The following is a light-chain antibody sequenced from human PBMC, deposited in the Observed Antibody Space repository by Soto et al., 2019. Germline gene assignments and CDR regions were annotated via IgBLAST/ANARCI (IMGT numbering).Light chain of an antibody. CDR2: EVI. CDR3: CSYAGSSVYV. J-gene: IGLJ1*01. Sequence: TKSAAESGCAGQAITSSCTKTSSDVGTFNLVSWYQQHPGKAPRLMNEVIKRPSGVSNRFSGSKSGNTASLTISGLQAEDEADYYCCSYAGSSVYVFGTGTKVTVL. V-gene: IGLV2-23*02. CDR1: SSDVGTFNL.